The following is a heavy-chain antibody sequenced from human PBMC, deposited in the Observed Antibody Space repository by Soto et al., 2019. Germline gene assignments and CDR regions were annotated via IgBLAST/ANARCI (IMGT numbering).Heavy chain of an antibody. D-gene: IGHD6-19*01. Sequence: SETLSLTCTVSGHSLSSGGYYWSWIRQHPGKGLEWVGYIYFTGTTLYNPSLKSRLAISVDTSKNQFSLKLTSVTAADMAVYYCARDWGSSGWPNWGQGVLVTVSS. V-gene: IGHV4-31*03. J-gene: IGHJ4*02. CDR1: GHSLSSGGYY. CDR3: ARDWGSSGWPN. CDR2: IYFTGTT.